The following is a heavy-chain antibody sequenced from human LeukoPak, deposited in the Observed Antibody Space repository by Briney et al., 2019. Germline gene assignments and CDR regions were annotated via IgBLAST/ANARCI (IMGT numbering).Heavy chain of an antibody. Sequence: SETLSLTCTVSGGSISSSSFYWGWIRQPPGKGLEWIGSIYYSGSTYYNPSLTSRVTISVDTSNNQFSLKLSSVTAADTAVYYCARGGTYYYDSSAPGAFDYWGQGTLVTVSS. V-gene: IGHV4-39*01. CDR3: ARGGTYYYDSSAPGAFDY. CDR1: GGSISSSSFY. D-gene: IGHD3-22*01. J-gene: IGHJ4*02. CDR2: IYYSGST.